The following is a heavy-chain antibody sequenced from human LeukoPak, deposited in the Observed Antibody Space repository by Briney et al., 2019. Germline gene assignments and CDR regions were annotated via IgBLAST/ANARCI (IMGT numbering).Heavy chain of an antibody. CDR1: GYTFTSYG. D-gene: IGHD3-3*02. V-gene: IGHV1-18*01. J-gene: IGHJ4*02. Sequence: ASVKVSCKASGYTFTSYGISWVRQAPGQGLEWTGSISAYNGNTNYAQKLQGRVTMTTDTSTSTAYMELRSLRSDDTAVYYCARDARIFGVVIYFDYWGQGTLVTVSS. CDR2: ISAYNGNT. CDR3: ARDARIFGVVIYFDY.